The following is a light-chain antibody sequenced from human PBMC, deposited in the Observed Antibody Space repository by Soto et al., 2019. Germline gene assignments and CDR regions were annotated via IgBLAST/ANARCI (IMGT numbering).Light chain of an antibody. CDR3: QQSYSTPPT. CDR2: AAS. CDR1: QSISSY. Sequence: DIPMTQSPSSLSASVGDRVTITCRASQSISSYLNWYQQKPGKAPKLLIYAASSLQSGFPSRFSGSGSVTDFTLTISSLQPEDFATYYCQQSYSTPPTFGQGTKLEIK. V-gene: IGKV1-39*01. J-gene: IGKJ2*01.